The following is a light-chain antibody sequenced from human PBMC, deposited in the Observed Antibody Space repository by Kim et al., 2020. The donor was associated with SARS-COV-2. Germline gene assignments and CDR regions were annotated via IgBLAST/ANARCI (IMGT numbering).Light chain of an antibody. CDR2: WAS. J-gene: IGKJ1*01. CDR1: LRVFYSCNNKTC. V-gene: IGKV4-1*01. CDR3: QQYYSTSWR. Sequence: AISNCKSCLRVFYSCNNKTCLAWAEAKPGPPPNLLFCWASTRESGVPDRFSGRGSETDFTLHISSLQAGDGAVYYCQQYYSTSWRFGQGTKVDIK.